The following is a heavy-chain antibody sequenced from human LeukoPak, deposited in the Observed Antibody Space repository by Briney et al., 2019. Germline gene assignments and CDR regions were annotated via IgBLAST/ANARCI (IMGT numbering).Heavy chain of an antibody. CDR1: GVSISSYY. CDR3: ARGSYSSSWWGDYFDY. Sequence: SETLSLTCTVSGVSISSYYWSWIRQPAGKGLEWIGRIYTSGSTNYNPSLKGRVTMSVDTSKNQFSLKLSSVTAADTAVYYCARGSYSSSWWGDYFDYWGQGTLVTVSS. V-gene: IGHV4-4*07. D-gene: IGHD6-13*01. J-gene: IGHJ4*02. CDR2: IYTSGST.